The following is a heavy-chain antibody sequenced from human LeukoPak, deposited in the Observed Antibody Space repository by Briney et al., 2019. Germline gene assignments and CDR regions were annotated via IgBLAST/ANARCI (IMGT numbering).Heavy chain of an antibody. CDR2: IKYDGTHK. J-gene: IGHJ4*02. CDR1: GFSFSSYW. Sequence: GGSLRLPCVASGFSFSSYWMAWVRQAPGKGLEWVANIKYDGTHKFYADSAKGRFTISRDNAKNSLFLEMNGLRADDTAVYFCASSHDSSGNDWGQGTLVTVSS. V-gene: IGHV3-7*01. D-gene: IGHD3-22*01. CDR3: ASSHDSSGND.